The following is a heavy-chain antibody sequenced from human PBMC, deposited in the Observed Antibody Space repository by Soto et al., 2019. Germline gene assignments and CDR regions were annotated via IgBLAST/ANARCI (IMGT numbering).Heavy chain of an antibody. D-gene: IGHD6-13*01. J-gene: IGHJ5*02. CDR3: ARKGGMGAAAEYNWFDP. CDR2: IIPIFGTA. Sequence: QVQLVQSGAEVKKPGSSVKVSCKASGGTFSSYAISWVRQAPGQGLEWMGGIIPIFGTANYAQKFQGRVTITADESTSTAYMELSSLRSEDTAVYYCARKGGMGAAAEYNWFDPWGQGTLVTVSS. V-gene: IGHV1-69*01. CDR1: GGTFSSYA.